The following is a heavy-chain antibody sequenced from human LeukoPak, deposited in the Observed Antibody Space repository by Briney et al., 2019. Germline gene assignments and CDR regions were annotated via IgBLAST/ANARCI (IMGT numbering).Heavy chain of an antibody. CDR2: IYYSGST. D-gene: IGHD3-16*02. V-gene: IGHV4-39*07. CDR3: ARASYVWGSYRHDYYYMDV. CDR1: GGSISSSSYY. Sequence: SETLSLTCTVSGGSISSSSYYWGWIRQPPGKGLEWIGSIYYSGSTYYNPSLKSRVTISVDTSKNQFSLKLSSVTAADTAVYYCARASYVWGSYRHDYYYMDVWGKGTTVTVSS. J-gene: IGHJ6*03.